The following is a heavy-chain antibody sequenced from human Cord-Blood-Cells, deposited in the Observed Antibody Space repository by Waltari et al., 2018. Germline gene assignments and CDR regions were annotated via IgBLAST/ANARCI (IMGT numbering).Heavy chain of an antibody. CDR1: GGTFSSYA. CDR3: ARGYCTNGVCYPNYYYYYMDV. J-gene: IGHJ6*03. V-gene: IGHV1-69*01. CDR2: IIPIFGTA. Sequence: QVQLVQSGAEVKKPGSSVKVSCKASGGTFSSYAISWVRQAPGQGLAGMGGIIPIFGTANYAQKFQGRVTITADESTSTAYMELSSLRSEDTAVYYCARGYCTNGVCYPNYYYYYMDVWGKGTTVTVSS. D-gene: IGHD2-8*01.